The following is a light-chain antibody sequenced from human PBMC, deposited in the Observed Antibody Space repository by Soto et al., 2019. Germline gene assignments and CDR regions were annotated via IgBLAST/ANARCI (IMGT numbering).Light chain of an antibody. J-gene: IGKJ2*01. CDR1: QSVGTNF. Sequence: EIVLTQSPGTLSLSPGERATLSCRASQSVGTNFLNWYQHKPGQAPRLVIFGASRRATGIPDRLSGSGSGTDFTLTISRLEPEDFAVYYCQQYSSSSYTFGQGTKVDIK. CDR3: QQYSSSSYT. V-gene: IGKV3-20*01. CDR2: GAS.